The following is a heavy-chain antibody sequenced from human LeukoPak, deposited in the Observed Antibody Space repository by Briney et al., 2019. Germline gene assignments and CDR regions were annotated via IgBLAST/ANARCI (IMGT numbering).Heavy chain of an antibody. Sequence: GGSLRLSCAASGFTFSDYYMSWIRQAPGKGLEWVSYISSSGSTIYYADSVKGRFTISRDNAKNSLYLQMNSLRAEDTAVYYCARDKFYDFWSGYYQYYFDYWGQGTLVTVSS. J-gene: IGHJ4*02. CDR2: ISSSGSTI. D-gene: IGHD3-3*01. V-gene: IGHV3-11*01. CDR3: ARDKFYDFWSGYYQYYFDY. CDR1: GFTFSDYY.